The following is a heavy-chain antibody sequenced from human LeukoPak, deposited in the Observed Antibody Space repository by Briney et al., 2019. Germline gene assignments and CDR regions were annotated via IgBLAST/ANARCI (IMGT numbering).Heavy chain of an antibody. CDR1: GGSISSGGYY. J-gene: IGHJ5*02. Sequence: SETLSLTCTASGGSISSGGYYWSWIRQHPGKGLEWIGYIYYSGRTYYNPSLKSRVTISVDAFKNQFSLKLNSVTAADTAVYYCARDLEYYDNTGQGWFDPWGQGTLVAVSS. V-gene: IGHV4-31*03. D-gene: IGHD3-16*01. CDR2: IYYSGRT. CDR3: ARDLEYYDNTGQGWFDP.